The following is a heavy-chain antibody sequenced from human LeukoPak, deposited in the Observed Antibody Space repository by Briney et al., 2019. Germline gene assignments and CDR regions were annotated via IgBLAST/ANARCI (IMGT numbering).Heavy chain of an antibody. D-gene: IGHD3-10*01. Sequence: PGGSLRLSCAAPGFTISSYGMHWVRQAPGKGLEWVAFIRYDGSNKYYADSVKGRFTISRDNSKNTLYLQMNSLRAEDTAVYYCAKGARSGSYLYYFDYWGQGTLVTVSS. CDR2: IRYDGSNK. CDR1: GFTISSYG. V-gene: IGHV3-30*02. CDR3: AKGARSGSYLYYFDY. J-gene: IGHJ4*02.